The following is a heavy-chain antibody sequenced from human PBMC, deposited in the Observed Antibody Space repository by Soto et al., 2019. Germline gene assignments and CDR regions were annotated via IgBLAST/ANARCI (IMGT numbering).Heavy chain of an antibody. CDR1: GYTFTSYA. CDR3: ASDAPPADY. Sequence: QVQLVQSGAEVKKPGASLKVSCKASGYTFTSYAISWVRQAPGHGLEWMGCIRAYNGNTNYAPKFQGRVTMTTDTSTSTAYMELRSLRSDDTAVYFCASDAPPADYWGPGTLVTVAS. J-gene: IGHJ4*02. V-gene: IGHV1-18*01. CDR2: IRAYNGNT.